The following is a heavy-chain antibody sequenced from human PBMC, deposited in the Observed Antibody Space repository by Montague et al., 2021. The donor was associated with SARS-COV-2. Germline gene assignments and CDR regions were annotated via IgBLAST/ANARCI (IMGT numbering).Heavy chain of an antibody. D-gene: IGHD1-26*01. CDR2: ISYDGSNK. J-gene: IGHJ4*02. V-gene: IGHV3-30*04. CDR3: ARGYSGSYYSYFDY. CDR1: GFTFSSYA. Sequence: SLRLSCAASGFTFSSYAMHWVRQAPGKGLEWVAVISYDGSNKYYADSVKGRFTISRDNSKNTLYLQMNSLRAEDTAVYYCARGYSGSYYSYFDYRGQGTLVTVSS.